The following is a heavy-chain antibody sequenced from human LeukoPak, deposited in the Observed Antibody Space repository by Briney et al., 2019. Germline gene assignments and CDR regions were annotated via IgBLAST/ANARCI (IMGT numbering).Heavy chain of an antibody. V-gene: IGHV4-39*01. D-gene: IGHD6-13*01. Sequence: SETLSLTCTVSGGSISSSSYYWGWLRQPAGKGLEWIVSIYYSGSTYYNPSLKRRVTISVDTSKNQFSLKLSSVTAADTAVYYCARHPDSSSWYGSNFDYWGQGTLVTVSS. CDR3: ARHPDSSSWYGSNFDY. CDR1: GGSISSSSYY. J-gene: IGHJ4*02. CDR2: IYYSGST.